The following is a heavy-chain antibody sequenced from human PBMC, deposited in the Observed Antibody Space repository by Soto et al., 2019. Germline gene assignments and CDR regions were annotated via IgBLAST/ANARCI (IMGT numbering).Heavy chain of an antibody. CDR2: TYYKSKWYY. CDR3: ARGSWDDVSGHYYMDV. CDR1: GDGVSSNSAG. D-gene: IGHD1-1*01. J-gene: IGHJ6*03. V-gene: IGHV6-1*01. Sequence: PSQTLSLTCDISGDGVSSNSAGWNWIRQTPSRGLEWLGRTYYKSKWYYTYAASVKSRITVSPDTSKNQFSLQLTSVTPEDTAVYYCARGSWDDVSGHYYMDVWDKGTTVTVS.